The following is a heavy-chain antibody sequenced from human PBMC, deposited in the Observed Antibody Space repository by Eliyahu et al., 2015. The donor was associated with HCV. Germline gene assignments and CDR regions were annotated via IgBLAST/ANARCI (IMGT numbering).Heavy chain of an antibody. CDR2: IKQDGSEK. Sequence: EVQLVESGGGLVQPGGSLRLSCAASGFTFSSYWMSWVRQAPGKGLEWVANIKQDGSEKYYVDSVKGRFTISRDNAKNSLYLQMNSLRAEDTAVYYCARDRFWSGYYNPIDYWGQGTLVTVSS. CDR3: ARDRFWSGYYNPIDY. D-gene: IGHD3-3*01. J-gene: IGHJ4*02. V-gene: IGHV3-7*04. CDR1: GFTFSSYW.